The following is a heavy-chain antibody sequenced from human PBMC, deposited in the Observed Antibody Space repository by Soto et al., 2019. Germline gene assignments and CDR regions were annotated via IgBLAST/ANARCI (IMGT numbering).Heavy chain of an antibody. D-gene: IGHD3-10*01. V-gene: IGHV3-33*01. Sequence: QVQLVESGGGVVQPGRSLRLSCAASGFTFSSYGMHWVRQAPGKGLEWVAVIWYDGSNKYYADSVKGRVTISRDNSKNTLYLQMDSLRAEDTAVYYCARGLDYYGSGSYYGMDVWGQGTTVTVSS. CDR1: GFTFSSYG. J-gene: IGHJ6*02. CDR3: ARGLDYYGSGSYYGMDV. CDR2: IWYDGSNK.